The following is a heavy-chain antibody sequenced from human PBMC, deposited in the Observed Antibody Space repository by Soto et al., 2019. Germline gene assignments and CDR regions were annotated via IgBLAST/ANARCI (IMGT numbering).Heavy chain of an antibody. V-gene: IGHV3-11*06. CDR3: VGDGSGNTSRWYFDL. CDR1: GFTVSDYY. D-gene: IGHD3-10*01. J-gene: IGHJ2*01. Sequence: QVQLVESGGGLVKPGGSLRLSCVASGFTVSDYYMTWIRQAPGKGLEWVSDISGSSDYTKYADSVKGRFSISRDNAKNLLYLQRNSLRVEDTAVYYCVGDGSGNTSRWYFDLWGRGTLVTVSS. CDR2: ISGSSDYT.